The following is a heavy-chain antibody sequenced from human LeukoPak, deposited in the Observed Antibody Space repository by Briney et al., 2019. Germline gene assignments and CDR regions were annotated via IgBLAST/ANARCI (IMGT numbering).Heavy chain of an antibody. CDR1: GYTFTGYY. CDR3: ARTAYYYDSSGYYYVPNYYYYMDV. CDR2: INPNSGGT. V-gene: IGHV1-2*02. D-gene: IGHD3-22*01. J-gene: IGHJ6*03. Sequence: ASVKVSCKASGYTFTGYYMHWVRQAPGQGLEWMGWINPNSGGTNYAQKFQGRVTMTRDTSISTAYMELSRLRSDDTAVYYCARTAYYYDSSGYYYVPNYYYYMDVWGKGTTVTISS.